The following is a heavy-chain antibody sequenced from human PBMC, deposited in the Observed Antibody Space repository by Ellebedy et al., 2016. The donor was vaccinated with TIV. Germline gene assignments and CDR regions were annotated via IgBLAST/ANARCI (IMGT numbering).Heavy chain of an antibody. CDR1: GFTFSSYS. J-gene: IGHJ6*02. V-gene: IGHV3-7*03. Sequence: GGSLRLXXAASGFTFSSYSMNWVRQAPGKGLEWVANIKQDGSEKYYVDSVKGRFTISRDNAKNSLYLQMNSLRAEDTAVYYCARDGAPCYDCYYYYGMDVWGQGTTVTVSS. D-gene: IGHD2-2*01. CDR3: ARDGAPCYDCYYYYGMDV. CDR2: IKQDGSEK.